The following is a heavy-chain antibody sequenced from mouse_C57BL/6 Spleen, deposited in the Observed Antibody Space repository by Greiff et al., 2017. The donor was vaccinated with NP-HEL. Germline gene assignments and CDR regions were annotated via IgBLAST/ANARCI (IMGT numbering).Heavy chain of an antibody. D-gene: IGHD1-1*01. CDR2: IDPSDSYT. Sequence: QVQLQQPGAELVMPGASVKLSCKASGYTFTSYWMHWVKQRPGQGLEWIGDIDPSDSYTNYTQKFKGKSTLTVDKSSSTAYMQLSSLASEDSAVYYCARPYYYGSSPGYFDYWGQGTTLTVSS. V-gene: IGHV1-69*01. CDR1: GYTFTSYW. CDR3: ARPYYYGSSPGYFDY. J-gene: IGHJ2*01.